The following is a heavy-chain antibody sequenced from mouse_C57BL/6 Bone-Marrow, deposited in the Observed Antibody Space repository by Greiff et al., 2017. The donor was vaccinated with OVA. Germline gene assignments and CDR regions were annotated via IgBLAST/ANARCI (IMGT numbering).Heavy chain of an antibody. CDR2: ISSGGSYT. Sequence: EVMLVESGGDLVKPGGSLKLSCAASGFTFSSYGMSWVRQTPDKRLEWVATISSGGSYTYYPDSVKGRFTISRDNAKNTLYLQMSSLKSEDTAMYYCARYFYDYEGWFAYWGQGTLVTVSA. CDR3: ARYFYDYEGWFAY. D-gene: IGHD2-4*01. J-gene: IGHJ3*01. CDR1: GFTFSSYG. V-gene: IGHV5-6*02.